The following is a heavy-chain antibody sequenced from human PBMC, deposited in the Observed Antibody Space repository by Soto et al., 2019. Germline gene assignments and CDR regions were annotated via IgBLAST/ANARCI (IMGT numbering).Heavy chain of an antibody. CDR1: GFTFSNYV. D-gene: IGHD2-2*01. CDR3: AKGSADSRPYYFDY. J-gene: IGHJ4*02. Sequence: EVQLLESGGGLAQPGGSLRLSCAASGFTFSNYVMSWVRQSPGKELEWEWVSAITGSGGYTYHGDSVKGRFTVSRDNTKNTLYLQINSLKAEDTAVYYCAKGSADSRPYYFDYWGQGALVTVSS. CDR2: ITGSGGYT. V-gene: IGHV3-23*01.